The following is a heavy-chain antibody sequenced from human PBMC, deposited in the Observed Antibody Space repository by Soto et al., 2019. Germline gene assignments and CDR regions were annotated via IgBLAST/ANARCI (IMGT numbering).Heavy chain of an antibody. CDR3: AKGDNLGPKTGYAFDP. CDR1: GDSVSSNTAS. Sequence: SQTLSLPCAISGDSVSSNTASWNWIGQSPSRGLEWLGRTYFRSKWYNDYAVSVKSRIIINPDTSNNQFSLQLNSVTPEDTAVYFCAKGDNLGPKTGYAFDPGGQGIMVTVSS. CDR2: TYFRSKWYN. J-gene: IGHJ5*02. D-gene: IGHD5-12*01. V-gene: IGHV6-1*01.